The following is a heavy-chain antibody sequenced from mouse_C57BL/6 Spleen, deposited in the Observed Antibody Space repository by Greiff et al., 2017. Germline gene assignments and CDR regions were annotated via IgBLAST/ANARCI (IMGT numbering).Heavy chain of an antibody. CDR3: ARSAYYYGSSHLDY. D-gene: IGHD1-1*01. J-gene: IGHJ2*01. V-gene: IGHV1-82*01. CDR2: IYPGDGDT. CDR1: GYAFSSSW. Sequence: QVQLQQSGPELVKPGASVKISCKASGYAFSSSWMNWVKQRPGKGLEWIGRIYPGDGDTNYNGKFKGKATLTADKSSSTAYMQLSSLTSEDSAVYFCARSAYYYGSSHLDYWGQGTTLTVSS.